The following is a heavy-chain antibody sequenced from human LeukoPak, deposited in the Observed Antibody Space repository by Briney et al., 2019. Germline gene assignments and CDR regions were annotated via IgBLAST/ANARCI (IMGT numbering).Heavy chain of an antibody. J-gene: IGHJ4*02. CDR3: ARENYDYVWGSYREGYYFDY. V-gene: IGHV4-34*01. CDR2: INHSGST. Sequence: SETLSLTCAVYGGSFSGYYWSWIRQPPGKGLEWIGEINHSGSTNYNPSLKSRVTISVDTSKNQFSLKLSSVTAADTAVYYCARENYDYVWGSYREGYYFDYWGQGTLVTVSS. D-gene: IGHD3-16*02. CDR1: GGSFSGYY.